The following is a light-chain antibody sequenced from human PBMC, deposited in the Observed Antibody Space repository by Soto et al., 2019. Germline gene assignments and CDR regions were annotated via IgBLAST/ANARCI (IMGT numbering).Light chain of an antibody. CDR1: SSDVGGYNY. Sequence: QSVLTQPASLSGSPGQSITISCTGTSSDVGGYNYVSWYQQHPGKAPKLMISEVSNRPSGVSNRFSGSKSGNTASLTISGLQAEDEADYYCSSYTSSSTPYVFGTGTKVTVL. J-gene: IGLJ1*01. CDR2: EVS. V-gene: IGLV2-14*01. CDR3: SSYTSSSTPYV.